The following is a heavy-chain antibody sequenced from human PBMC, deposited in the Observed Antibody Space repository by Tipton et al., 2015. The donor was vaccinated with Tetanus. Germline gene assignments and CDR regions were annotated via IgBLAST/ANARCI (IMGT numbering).Heavy chain of an antibody. J-gene: IGHJ4*02. V-gene: IGHV3-33*01. CDR1: GFIFSSYG. D-gene: IGHD2-15*01. CDR3: AREADCSGGSCFSGDFDN. CDR2: SWYDGTDK. Sequence: QLVQSGGGLVKPGGSLRLSCAASGFIFSSYGIHWVRQAPGKGLEWVAVSWYDGTDKYYADSVKGRFTISRDNSKNTLYLQMNSLRAEDTAVYYCAREADCSGGSCFSGDFDNWGQGTQVTASS.